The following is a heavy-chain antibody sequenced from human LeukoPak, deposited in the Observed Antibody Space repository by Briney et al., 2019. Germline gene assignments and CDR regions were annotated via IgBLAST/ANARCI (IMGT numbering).Heavy chain of an antibody. CDR1: GDSISSVFW. D-gene: IGHD5-12*01. V-gene: IGHV4-4*02. Sequence: SETLSLTCAVSGDSISSVFWWSWVRQPPGKGLEWIGEIHHSGGANYNPSLTTRVTMSIDKSKNQFTLRLSSVTAADTAVYYCARGGIRGYSAFDNLDFWGLGTHVTVSS. CDR2: IHHSGGA. CDR3: ARGGIRGYSAFDNLDF. J-gene: IGHJ4*02.